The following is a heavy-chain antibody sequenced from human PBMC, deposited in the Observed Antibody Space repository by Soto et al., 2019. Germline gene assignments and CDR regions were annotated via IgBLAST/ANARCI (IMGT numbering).Heavy chain of an antibody. J-gene: IGHJ5*02. D-gene: IGHD3-22*01. CDR1: GGTFSSYA. CDR3: ARSDFYYDSSGYLGLNWFDP. CDR2: IIPIFGTA. V-gene: IGHV1-69*13. Sequence: EASVKVSCKASGGTFSSYAISWVRQAPGQGLEWMGGIIPIFGTANYAQKFQGRVTITADESTSTAYMELSSLRSEDTAVYYCARSDFYYDSSGYLGLNWFDPWGQGTLVTVSS.